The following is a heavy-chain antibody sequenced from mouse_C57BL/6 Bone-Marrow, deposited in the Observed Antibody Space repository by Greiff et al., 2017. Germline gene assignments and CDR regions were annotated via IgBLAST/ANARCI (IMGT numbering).Heavy chain of an antibody. Sequence: EVQLVESGGGLVKPGGSLKLSCAASGFTFSDYGMHWVRQAPEQGLEWVAYISSGSSTLYSADTVKGRFTISSAHAKNTLGLQMTRLRSEDTARYYCARRGGVRRARDYWGQGTSVTVSS. CDR3: ARRGGVRRARDY. CDR1: GFTFSDYG. D-gene: IGHD2-14*01. V-gene: IGHV5-17*01. CDR2: ISSGSSTL. J-gene: IGHJ4*01.